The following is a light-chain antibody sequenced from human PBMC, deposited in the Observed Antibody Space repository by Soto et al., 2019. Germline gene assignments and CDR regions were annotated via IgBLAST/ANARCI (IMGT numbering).Light chain of an antibody. CDR2: EVS. CDR1: SSDVGDYNY. V-gene: IGLV2-14*01. Sequence: QSALTQPASVSGSPGQSITISCTGTSSDVGDYNYVSWYQQHPDKAPKLMIYEVSNRPSGVSNRFSGSKSGNTASLTISGLQAEDEADYHCSSYTSSSTLLFGGGTKLTVL. J-gene: IGLJ2*01. CDR3: SSYTSSSTLL.